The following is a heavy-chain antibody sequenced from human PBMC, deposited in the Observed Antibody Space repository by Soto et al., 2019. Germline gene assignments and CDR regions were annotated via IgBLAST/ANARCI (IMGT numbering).Heavy chain of an antibody. CDR1: GYTFTGYY. V-gene: IGHV1-2*02. D-gene: IGHD6-6*01. CDR2: INPNSGGT. J-gene: IGHJ4*02. Sequence: ASVKVSCKASGYTFTGYYMHWVRQAPGQGLEWMGWINPNSGGTNYAQKFQGRVTMTRDTSISTAYMELSRLRSDDTAVYHCARARKSIAATTDYWGQGTLVTVSS. CDR3: ARARKSIAATTDY.